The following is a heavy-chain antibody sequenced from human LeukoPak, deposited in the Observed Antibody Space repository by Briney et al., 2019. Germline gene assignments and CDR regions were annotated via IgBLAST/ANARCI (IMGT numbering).Heavy chain of an antibody. Sequence: GGSLRLSCAASGFTVSSNYMSWVRQAPGKGLEWVSVIYSGGSTYYADSVKGRFTISRDNSKNTLYLQMNSLRVEDTAVYYCARGGGGYDSYGYYYYMDVWGKGTTVTVSS. CDR2: IYSGGST. CDR3: ARGGGGYDSYGYYYYMDV. CDR1: GFTVSSNY. J-gene: IGHJ6*03. D-gene: IGHD5-12*01. V-gene: IGHV3-66*02.